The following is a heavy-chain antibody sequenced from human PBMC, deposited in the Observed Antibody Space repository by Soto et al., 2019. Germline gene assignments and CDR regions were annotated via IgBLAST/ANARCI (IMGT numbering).Heavy chain of an antibody. D-gene: IGHD3-10*01. CDR2: IYHSGST. CDR3: ARDGLMVRDYYYGMDV. CDR1: GGSISSGGYS. V-gene: IGHV4-30-2*01. J-gene: IGHJ6*02. Sequence: SETLSLTCAVSGGSISSGGYSWRWIRQPPGKGPEWIGYIYHSGSTLYNPSLKSRGTISVDRSKNQFSLKLSSVTAADTAVYYCARDGLMVRDYYYGMDVWGQGTTVTV.